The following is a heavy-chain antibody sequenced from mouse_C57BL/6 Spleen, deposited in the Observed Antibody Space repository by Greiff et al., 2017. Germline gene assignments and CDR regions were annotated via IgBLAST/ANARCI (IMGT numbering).Heavy chain of an antibody. V-gene: IGHV7-1*01. CDR1: GFTFRDFY. J-gene: IGHJ1*03. CDR3: ARDEYFDV. Sequence: EVKLVESGGGLVQSGRSLRLSCATSGFTFRDFYMEWVRQAPGKGLEWIAAGRNKANDYTTEYSASVKGRFIVSRDTSQSILYLQMNALRAEDTAIYYCARDEYFDVWGTGTTVTVSS. CDR2: GRNKANDYTT.